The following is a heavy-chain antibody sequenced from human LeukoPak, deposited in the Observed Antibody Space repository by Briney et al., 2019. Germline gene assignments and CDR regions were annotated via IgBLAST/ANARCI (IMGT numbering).Heavy chain of an antibody. CDR2: IKQDGSEK. CDR3: ARDRLYRSWGGANKVDY. CDR1: GFTFSSYS. D-gene: IGHD1-26*01. Sequence: PGGSLRLSCAASGFTFSSYSMNWVRQAPGKGLEWVANIKQDGSEKYYVDSVKGRFTISRDNAKNSLYLQMNSLRAEDTAVYYCARDRLYRSWGGANKVDYWGQGTLVTVSS. V-gene: IGHV3-7*01. J-gene: IGHJ4*02.